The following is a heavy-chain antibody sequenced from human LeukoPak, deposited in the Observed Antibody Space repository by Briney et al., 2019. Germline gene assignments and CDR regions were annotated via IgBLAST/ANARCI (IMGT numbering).Heavy chain of an antibody. J-gene: IGHJ2*01. D-gene: IGHD2-2*01. CDR1: GYPFSQHG. Sequence: GGSLRLSCVASGYPFSQHGIHWVRQAPGRGLEWVAVIWPDGNKKEYADSVRGRFIVSKDNFENTLSLQMNSLRAEDTAVYYCVVVLVPAAVWQFDVWGRGTLVTVSS. CDR2: IWPDGNKK. CDR3: VVVLVPAAVWQFDV. V-gene: IGHV3-33*01.